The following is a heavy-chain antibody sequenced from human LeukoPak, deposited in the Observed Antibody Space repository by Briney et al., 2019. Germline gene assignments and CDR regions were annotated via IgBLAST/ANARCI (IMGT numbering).Heavy chain of an antibody. CDR1: GFTFSTSW. D-gene: IGHD2-21*02. V-gene: IGHV3-7*01. J-gene: IGHJ5*02. CDR2: INGDGSEI. Sequence: GGSLRLSCAASGFTFSTSWMTWVRQAPGKGLEWVASINGDGSEIHYVDSVKGRFTISRDNAKNSLYLQMNSLRAEDTAVYYCARDQHIVVVTAIPENWFDPWGQGTLVTVSS. CDR3: ARDQHIVVVTAIPENWFDP.